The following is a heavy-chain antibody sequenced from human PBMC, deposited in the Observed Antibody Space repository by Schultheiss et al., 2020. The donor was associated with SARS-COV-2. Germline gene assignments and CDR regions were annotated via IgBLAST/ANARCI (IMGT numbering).Heavy chain of an antibody. V-gene: IGHV3-48*03. CDR2: ISSSGSTI. Sequence: GGSLRLSCVASGFTFSSYEMNWVRQAPGKGLEWVSYISSSGSTIYYADSVKGRFTISRDNAKNTLYLQMNSLRAEDTAVYYCARDSDFWSGYYFDYWGQGTLVTVSS. J-gene: IGHJ4*02. D-gene: IGHD3-3*01. CDR1: GFTFSSYE. CDR3: ARDSDFWSGYYFDY.